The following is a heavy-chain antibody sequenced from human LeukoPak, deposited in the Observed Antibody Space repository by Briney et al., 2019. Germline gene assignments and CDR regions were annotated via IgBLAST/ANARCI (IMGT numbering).Heavy chain of an antibody. V-gene: IGHV3-30*04. CDR1: GFTFSSYA. D-gene: IGHD6-19*01. CDR3: ARDSSGWDYYFDY. CDR2: ISYDGSNK. J-gene: IGHJ4*02. Sequence: GGSLRLSCAASGFTFSSYAMHWVRQAPGKGLEWAAVISYDGSNKYYADSVKGRFTISRDNSKNTLYLQMNSLRAEDTAVYYCARDSSGWDYYFDYWGQGTLVTVSS.